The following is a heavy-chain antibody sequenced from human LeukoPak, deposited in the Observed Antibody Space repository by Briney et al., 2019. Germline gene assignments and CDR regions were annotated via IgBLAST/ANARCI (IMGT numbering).Heavy chain of an antibody. CDR3: ARTTYLTYCYGSGSYYYFDY. V-gene: IGHV3-23*01. CDR2: ISGSGGST. J-gene: IGHJ4*02. Sequence: GGSLRLSCAASGFTFSSYAMSWVRQAPGKGLEWVSAISGSGGSTYYADSVKGRFTISRDNSKNTLYLQMNSLRAEDTAVYYCARTTYLTYCYGSGSYYYFDYWGQGTLVTVSS. CDR1: GFTFSSYA. D-gene: IGHD3-10*01.